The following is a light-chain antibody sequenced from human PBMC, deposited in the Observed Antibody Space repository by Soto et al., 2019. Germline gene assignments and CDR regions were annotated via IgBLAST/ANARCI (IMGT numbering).Light chain of an antibody. J-gene: IGKJ1*01. V-gene: IGKV3-20*01. Sequence: EIVLTQSPGTLSLSPGERATLSCRASQSVSSSYLAWYQQKAGQAPRLLIYGASNRATGIPDRFSGSGSGTDFTLTVSRVDPEEFAAYYCQFSRTFGQGTNVEIK. CDR2: GAS. CDR1: QSVSSSY. CDR3: QFSRT.